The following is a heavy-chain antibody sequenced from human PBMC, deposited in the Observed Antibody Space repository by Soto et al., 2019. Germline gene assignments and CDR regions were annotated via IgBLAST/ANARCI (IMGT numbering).Heavy chain of an antibody. D-gene: IGHD2-2*01. CDR3: ARASSPLVVPAALEGIAVAGAVDY. Sequence: PSETLSLTCTVSGGSISSGDYYWSWIRQPPGKGLEWIGYIYYSGSTYYNPSLKSRVTISVDTSKNQFSLKLSSVTAADTAVYYCARASSPLVVPAALEGIAVAGAVDYWGQGTLVTVSS. J-gene: IGHJ4*02. CDR2: IYYSGST. CDR1: GGSISSGDYY. V-gene: IGHV4-30-4*01.